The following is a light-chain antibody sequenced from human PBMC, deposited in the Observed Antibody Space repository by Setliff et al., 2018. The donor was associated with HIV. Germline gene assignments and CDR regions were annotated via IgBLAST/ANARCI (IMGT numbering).Light chain of an antibody. CDR2: DVS. CDR3: SSYTSSSTPVV. CDR1: TSDIGGYNY. J-gene: IGLJ2*01. V-gene: IGLV2-14*01. Sequence: QSALAQPASVSGSPGLSITISCTGTTSDIGGYNYVSWYQQHPGKAPKLMIYDVSKRPSGVSDRFSASKSDNTASLTISGLRPEDEADYYCSSYTSSSTPVVFGGGTQLT.